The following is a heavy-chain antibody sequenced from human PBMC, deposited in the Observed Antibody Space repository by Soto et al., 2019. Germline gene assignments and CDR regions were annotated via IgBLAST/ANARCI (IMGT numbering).Heavy chain of an antibody. CDR3: ARDWSLRGGNSGYFQH. J-gene: IGHJ1*01. CDR1: GFTFSSYA. CDR2: ISYDGSNK. Sequence: QVQLVESGGGVVQLGRSLRLSCAASGFTFSSYAMHWVRQAPGKGLEWVAVISYDGSNKYYADSVKGRFTISRDNSKNTLYLQMNSLRAEDTAVYYCARDWSLRGGNSGYFQHWGQGTLVTVSS. D-gene: IGHD2-21*02. V-gene: IGHV3-30-3*01.